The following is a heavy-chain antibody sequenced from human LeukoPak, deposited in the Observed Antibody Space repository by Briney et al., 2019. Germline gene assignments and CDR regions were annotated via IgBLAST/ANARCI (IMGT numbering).Heavy chain of an antibody. CDR2: IYYSGST. CDR1: GGSIRSYF. Sequence: SETLSLTCSVSGGSIRSYFWSWIRQPPGKGLEWIGYIYYSGSTNYNPSLKSRVTISVDTSKNQFSLKLSSVTAADTAVYYCARHGVGATSPHFDYWGQGTLVTVSS. CDR3: ARHGVGATSPHFDY. D-gene: IGHD1-26*01. V-gene: IGHV4-59*08. J-gene: IGHJ4*02.